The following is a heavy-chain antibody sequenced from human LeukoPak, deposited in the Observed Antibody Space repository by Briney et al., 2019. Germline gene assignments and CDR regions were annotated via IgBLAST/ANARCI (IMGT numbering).Heavy chain of an antibody. Sequence: AAVKVSCKASGYTFSSYGISWVRQAPGQGLEWMGWISVYNVNTNYAQKLQGRVTMTTDTSTSTAYMELRSLRSDDTAVYYCARDRDGYNGGDYWGQGTLVTVSS. CDR1: GYTFSSYG. CDR2: ISVYNVNT. CDR3: ARDRDGYNGGDY. D-gene: IGHD5-24*01. J-gene: IGHJ4*02. V-gene: IGHV1-18*01.